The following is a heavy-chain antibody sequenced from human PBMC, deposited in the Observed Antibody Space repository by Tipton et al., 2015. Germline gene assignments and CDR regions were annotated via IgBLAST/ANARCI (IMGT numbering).Heavy chain of an antibody. V-gene: IGHV4-59*01. CDR2: IQYSGGT. Sequence: TLSLTCTVSSDSINKYYWSWIRQPPGKELQWIGYIQYSGGTNYNPSLESRVSMSVDTSKTQFSLKMRSVTATDTAVYYCARARGRHCVLSDSWGQGTLVTVSS. J-gene: IGHJ4*02. CDR1: SDSINKYY. D-gene: IGHD3-10*01. CDR3: ARARGRHCVLSDS.